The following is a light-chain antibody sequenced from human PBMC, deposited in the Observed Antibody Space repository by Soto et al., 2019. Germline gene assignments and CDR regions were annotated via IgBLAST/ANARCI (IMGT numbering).Light chain of an antibody. V-gene: IGLV1-47*02. Sequence: QSVLTQPPSASGTPGQRVTISCSGSGSNIGRNYVYWYQQLPGTAPKLLLYSDNQRPSGVPDRFCGSKSGTSASLAISGLRYEDEADYYCAIWDDSLVVFGGGTKLTVL. CDR2: SDN. CDR3: AIWDDSLVV. CDR1: GSNIGRNY. J-gene: IGLJ2*01.